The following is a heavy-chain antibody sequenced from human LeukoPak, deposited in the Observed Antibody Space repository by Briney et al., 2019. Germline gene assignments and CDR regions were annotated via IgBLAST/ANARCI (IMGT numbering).Heavy chain of an antibody. J-gene: IGHJ4*02. CDR2: FSSDGTTT. Sequence: GGSLRLSCAASGFTFSSYWMHWVRQAPGKGLVWVSHFSSDGTTTNYADSVRGRFTITRDNAKNTLYLQMNSLRVEDTAVYYCAVGRGYDIFDYWGQGTLVTVSS. CDR3: AVGRGYDIFDY. D-gene: IGHD3-9*01. V-gene: IGHV3-74*01. CDR1: GFTFSSYW.